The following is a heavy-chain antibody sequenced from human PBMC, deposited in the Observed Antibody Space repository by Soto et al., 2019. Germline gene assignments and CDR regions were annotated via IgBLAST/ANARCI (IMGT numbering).Heavy chain of an antibody. Sequence: QVQLVQSGAEVKKPGSSVKVSCTASGGTFSSYAISWVRQAPGQGLEWMGAIIPIFGKANYAQKFQGRVTITADESTSTAYMELSSLRSEETAVYYCARGWDTAMAKGDFDYWGQGTLVTVAS. CDR2: IIPIFGKA. J-gene: IGHJ4*02. CDR1: GGTFSSYA. D-gene: IGHD5-18*01. CDR3: ARGWDTAMAKGDFDY. V-gene: IGHV1-69*01.